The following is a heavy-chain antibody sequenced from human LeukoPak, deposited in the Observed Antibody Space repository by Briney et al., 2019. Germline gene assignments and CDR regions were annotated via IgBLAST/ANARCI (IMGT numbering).Heavy chain of an antibody. CDR3: ARVYPVAARRATGFDY. CDR2: IYHSGST. Sequence: SETLSLTCTVSGYSISSGYYWGWIRQPPGKGLEWIGSIYHSGSTYYNPSLKSRVTISVDTSKNQFSLKLSSVTAADTAVYYCARVYPVAARRATGFDYWGQGTLVTVSS. V-gene: IGHV4-38-2*02. CDR1: GYSISSGYY. D-gene: IGHD6-6*01. J-gene: IGHJ4*02.